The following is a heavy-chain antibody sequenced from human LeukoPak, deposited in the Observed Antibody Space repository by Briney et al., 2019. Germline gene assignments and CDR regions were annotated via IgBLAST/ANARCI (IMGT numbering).Heavy chain of an antibody. CDR3: ARDLKRLSQRLVDYYYYGMDV. CDR1: GFTFSSYA. CDR2: ISYDGSNK. Sequence: PGGSLRLSCAASGFTFSSYAMHWVRQAPGKGLEWVAVISYDGSNKYYADSVKGRFTISRDNSKNTLYLQMNSLRAEDTAVYYCARDLKRLSQRLVDYYYYGMDVWGQGTTVTVSS. D-gene: IGHD6-19*01. V-gene: IGHV3-30-3*01. J-gene: IGHJ6*02.